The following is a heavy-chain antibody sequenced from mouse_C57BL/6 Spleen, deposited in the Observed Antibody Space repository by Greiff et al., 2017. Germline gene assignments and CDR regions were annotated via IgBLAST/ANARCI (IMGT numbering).Heavy chain of an antibody. Sequence: EVMLVESGAELVRPGASVKLSCTASGFNIKDDYMHWVKQRPEQGLEWIGWIDPENGDTEYASKFQGKATITADTSSNTAYLQLSSLTSEDTAVYYCTGDGYRFAYWGQGTLVTVSA. CDR1: GFNIKDDY. D-gene: IGHD2-3*01. J-gene: IGHJ3*01. V-gene: IGHV14-4*01. CDR2: IDPENGDT. CDR3: TGDGYRFAY.